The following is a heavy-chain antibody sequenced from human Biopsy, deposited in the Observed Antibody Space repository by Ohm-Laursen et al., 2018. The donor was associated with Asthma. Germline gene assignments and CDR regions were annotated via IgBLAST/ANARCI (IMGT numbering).Heavy chain of an antibody. Sequence: SSVKVSCKAPGGTFSNFAISWVRQAPGQGLEWLGGIMTVFGTTNYAQKIQGRVTITADESTSTAYKEVTSLRSEDTAIYYCARCQVGYSSGWSLLLKKIYYSGMDVWGQGTAVTVSS. D-gene: IGHD6-19*01. J-gene: IGHJ6*02. CDR3: ARCQVGYSSGWSLLLKKIYYSGMDV. V-gene: IGHV1-69*01. CDR2: IMTVFGTT. CDR1: GGTFSNFA.